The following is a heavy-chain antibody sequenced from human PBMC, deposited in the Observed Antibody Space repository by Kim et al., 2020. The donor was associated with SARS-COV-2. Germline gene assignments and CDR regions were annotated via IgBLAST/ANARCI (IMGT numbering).Heavy chain of an antibody. CDR2: IYYSGST. J-gene: IGHJ5*02. D-gene: IGHD3-22*01. CDR3: ARAIGGYYDSSGYSSGQTWFDP. Sequence: SETLSLTCTVSGGSISSYYWSWIRQPPGKGLEWIGYIYYSGSTNYNPSLKSRVTISVDTSKNQFSLKLSSVTAADTAVYYCARAIGGYYDSSGYSSGQTWFDPWGQGTLVTVSS. V-gene: IGHV4-59*13. CDR1: GGSISSYY.